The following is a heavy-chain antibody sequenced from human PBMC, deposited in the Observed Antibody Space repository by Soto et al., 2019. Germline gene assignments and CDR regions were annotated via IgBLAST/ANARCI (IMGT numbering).Heavy chain of an antibody. CDR3: ARFGMPRYCSSTSCRYYYYYYGMDV. CDR1: GGTFSSYA. V-gene: IGHV1-69*13. J-gene: IGHJ6*02. CDR2: IIPIFGTA. Sequence: GASVKVSCKASGGTFSSYAISWVRQAPGQGLEWMGGIIPIFGTANYAQKFQGRVTITADESTSTAYMELSSLRSEDTAVYYCARFGMPRYCSSTSCRYYYYYYGMDVWGQGTTVTVSS. D-gene: IGHD2-2*01.